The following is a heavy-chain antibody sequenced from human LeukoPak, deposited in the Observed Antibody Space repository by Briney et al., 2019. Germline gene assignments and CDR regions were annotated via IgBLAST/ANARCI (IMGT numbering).Heavy chain of an antibody. D-gene: IGHD3-9*01. CDR1: GGSISSGGYS. V-gene: IGHV4-30-2*01. CDR3: ARGITYYDILTGPENWFDP. Sequence: SETLSLTCAVSGGSISSGGYSWSWIRQPPGKGLEWIGYIYHSGSTYYNPSLKSRVTISVDRSKNQFSLKLSSVTAADTAVYYCARGITYYDILTGPENWFDPWGQGTLVTVSS. CDR2: IYHSGST. J-gene: IGHJ5*02.